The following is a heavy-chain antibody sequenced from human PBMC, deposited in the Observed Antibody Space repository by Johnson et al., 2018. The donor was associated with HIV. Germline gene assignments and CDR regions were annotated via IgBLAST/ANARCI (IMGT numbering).Heavy chain of an antibody. D-gene: IGHD3-22*01. V-gene: IGHV3-66*04. CDR1: GFTFSDYY. J-gene: IGHJ3*02. Sequence: VQLVESGGGLVKPGGSLRLSCAASGFTFSDYYMSWIRQAPGKGLEWVSVLYSGGNTYYADSVKGRFTISRDNSKNTLFLQMNSLRAEDTAVYYCARPRVSSGRHGAFDIWGQGTMVTVSS. CDR2: LYSGGNT. CDR3: ARPRVSSGRHGAFDI.